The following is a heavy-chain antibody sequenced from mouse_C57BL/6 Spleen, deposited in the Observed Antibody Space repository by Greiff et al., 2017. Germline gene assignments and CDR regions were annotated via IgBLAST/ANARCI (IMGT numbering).Heavy chain of an antibody. D-gene: IGHD2-4*01. CDR2: INPSNGDT. J-gene: IGHJ2*01. V-gene: IGHV1-37*01. CDR1: GYSFTGYF. CDR3: ASDCDYGAEYYFDY. Sequence: VQLQQSGPELVKPGASVKLSCKASGYSFTGYFMNWVKTSHGHSLEWIGRINPSNGDTFYNQKFKGTATLTVDKSSSTAHMELLSLQSEDFSLYYCASDCDYGAEYYFDYWGQGTTLTVSS.